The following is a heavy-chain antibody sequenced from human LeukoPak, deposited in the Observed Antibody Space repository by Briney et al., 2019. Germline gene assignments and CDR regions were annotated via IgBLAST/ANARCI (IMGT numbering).Heavy chain of an antibody. Sequence: GSLRLSCAASGFTFSSYAMHWVRQAPGKGLELVAVISYDGSNKYYADSVKGRFTISRDNSKNTLYLQMNSLRAEDTAVYYCAREQGVRGVMAFDYWGQGTLVTVSS. D-gene: IGHD3-10*01. CDR3: AREQGVRGVMAFDY. V-gene: IGHV3-30-3*01. CDR2: ISYDGSNK. CDR1: GFTFSSYA. J-gene: IGHJ4*02.